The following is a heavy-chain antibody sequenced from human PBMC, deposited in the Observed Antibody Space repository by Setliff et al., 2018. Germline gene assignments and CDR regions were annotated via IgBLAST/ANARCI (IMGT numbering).Heavy chain of an antibody. CDR2: VYHSGST. D-gene: IGHD1-1*01. CDR3: ARVRNTQNGFFDY. Sequence: SETLSLTCTVSGYSISSGYYWGWIRQPPGKGLEWIGSVYHSGSTYYNPSLKSRVTISVDTSKNQFSLRLTSVTAADTAIYYCARVRNTQNGFFDYWSQGTLVTVSS. J-gene: IGHJ4*02. CDR1: GYSISSGYY. V-gene: IGHV4-38-2*02.